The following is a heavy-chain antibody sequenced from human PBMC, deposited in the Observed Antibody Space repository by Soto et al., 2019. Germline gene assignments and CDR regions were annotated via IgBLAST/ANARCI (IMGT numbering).Heavy chain of an antibody. CDR2: IYYSGST. Sequence: SETLSLTCTVSGGSISSSSYYWGWIRQPPGKGLEWIGSIYYSGSTYYNPSLKSRVTISVDTSKNQFSLKLSSVTAADTAVYYCARLARGGSFPWNYYYGMDVWGQGTTVT. CDR1: GGSISSSSYY. V-gene: IGHV4-39*01. J-gene: IGHJ6*02. CDR3: ARLARGGSFPWNYYYGMDV. D-gene: IGHD1-26*01.